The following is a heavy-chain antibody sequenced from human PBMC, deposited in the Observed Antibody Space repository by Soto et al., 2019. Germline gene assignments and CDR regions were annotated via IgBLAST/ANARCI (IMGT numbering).Heavy chain of an antibody. CDR3: ARLVVACITYYFDS. CDR1: GFSLSSSGVG. D-gene: IGHD2-15*01. V-gene: IGHV2-5*02. J-gene: IGHJ4*02. Sequence: QITLKESGPTLVKPTQTLTLTCTFSGFSLSSSGVGVGWIRQPPGKALEWLTFIYWDDDKRYSPALKSRLTITKDTSKNQVVLTLTNMDPVDTATYDCARLVVACITYYFDSWGQGTLLTVSS. CDR2: IYWDDDK.